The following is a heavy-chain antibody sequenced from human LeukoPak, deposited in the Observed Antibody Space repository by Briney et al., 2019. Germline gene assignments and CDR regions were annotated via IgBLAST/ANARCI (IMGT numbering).Heavy chain of an antibody. CDR3: ARAEMVRLGYYYGMDV. Sequence: GGSLTLSCAASGVTFSSYSMNWVRQAPGKGLEWVSSISSSSSYIYYADSVKGRFTISRDNAKNSLYLQMNSLRAEDTAVYYCARAEMVRLGYYYGMDVWGQGTTVTVSS. CDR2: ISSSSSYI. J-gene: IGHJ6*02. D-gene: IGHD3-10*01. V-gene: IGHV3-21*01. CDR1: GVTFSSYS.